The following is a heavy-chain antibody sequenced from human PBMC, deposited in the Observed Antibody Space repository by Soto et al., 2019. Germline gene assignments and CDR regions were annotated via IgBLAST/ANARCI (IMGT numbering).Heavy chain of an antibody. CDR2: IDQSGST. D-gene: IGHD3-10*01. J-gene: IGHJ5*02. V-gene: IGHV4-34*01. CDR1: GGSFSGYY. Sequence: QVQLQQWGAGLLKSSETLSLTCAVYGGSFSGYYWNWLRQPPGEGLEWIGKIDQSGSTNYNPSLNNRSTMSFDTSRSQVSPKLNSVTALDTAVYSCAGGRDSVGRGVMNCFDPWGQGTLVTVSS. CDR3: AGGRDSVGRGVMNCFDP.